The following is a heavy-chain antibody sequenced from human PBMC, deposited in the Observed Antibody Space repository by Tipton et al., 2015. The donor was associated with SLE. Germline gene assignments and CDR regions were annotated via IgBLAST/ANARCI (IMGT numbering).Heavy chain of an antibody. V-gene: IGHV4-34*01. CDR2: INHSGST. CDR3: ARIYAAGDYYYGMDV. J-gene: IGHJ6*02. CDR1: TGSFSGYY. D-gene: IGHD6-13*01. Sequence: GLVKPSETLSLTCTVYTGSFSGYYWSWIRQPPGKGLEWIGEINHSGSTNYNPSLKSRVTISVDTSKNQFSLKLSSVTAADTAVYYCARIYAAGDYYYGMDVWGQGTTVTVSS.